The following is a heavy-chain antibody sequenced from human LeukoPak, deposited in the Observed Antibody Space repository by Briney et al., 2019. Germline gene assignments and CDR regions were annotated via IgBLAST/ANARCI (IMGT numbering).Heavy chain of an antibody. D-gene: IGHD3-22*01. V-gene: IGHV4-59*01. CDR1: GGSISSYY. CDR3: ARHPTYYYDSSGYSDY. Sequence: AETLSLTCTVSGGSISSYYWSWIRQPPGKGLEWIGYIYYSGRTNYNPSLKSRVTISVDTSKNQFSLKLSSVTAADTAVYYCARHPTYYYDSSGYSDYWGQGTLVTVSS. J-gene: IGHJ4*02. CDR2: IYYSGRT.